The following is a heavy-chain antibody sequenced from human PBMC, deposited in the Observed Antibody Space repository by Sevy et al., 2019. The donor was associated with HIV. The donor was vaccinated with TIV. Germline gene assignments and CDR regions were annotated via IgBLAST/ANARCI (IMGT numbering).Heavy chain of an antibody. CDR3: AKTVNSGGGVVPAANYYYYGVDV. Sequence: GGSLRLSCAASGFTFSSYAMSWVRQAPGKGLEWVSAIDGIGRSTHYADSVKGRFTISRDNSKNTLYLQMNSLRAEDTAVYYCAKTVNSGGGVVPAANYYYYGVDVWGQGTTVTVSS. CDR1: GFTFSSYA. CDR2: IDGIGRST. D-gene: IGHD2-2*01. V-gene: IGHV3-23*01. J-gene: IGHJ6*02.